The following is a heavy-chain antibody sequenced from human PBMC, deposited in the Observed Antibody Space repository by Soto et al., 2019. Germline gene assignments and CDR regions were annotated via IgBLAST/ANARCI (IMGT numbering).Heavy chain of an antibody. CDR3: ASADIVVVPAEPTNMGAEDYFDY. V-gene: IGHV1-69*02. D-gene: IGHD2-2*01. CDR1: GGTFSSYT. CDR2: IIPHLGIE. J-gene: IGHJ4*02. Sequence: QVQLVQSGAEVKKPGSSVKVSCKASGGTFSSYTISWVRQAPGQGLELMVRIIPHLGIENYAQKFQGRVTSTADKSTRTAYMELSSLRSEDTAVYYCASADIVVVPAEPTNMGAEDYFDYWGQGTLVTVSS.